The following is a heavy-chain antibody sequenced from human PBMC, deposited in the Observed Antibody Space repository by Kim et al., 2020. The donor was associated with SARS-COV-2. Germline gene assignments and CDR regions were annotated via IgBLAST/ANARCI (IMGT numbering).Heavy chain of an antibody. CDR3: AKVRARLLSYYYYGVDV. CDR1: GFTFSSYA. CDR2: ISGSGGST. Sequence: GGSLRLSCAASGFTFSSYAMSWVRQAPGKGLEWVSAISGSGGSTYYADSVKGRFTISRDNAKNTLYLQMNSLRAEDTAVYYCAKVRARLLSYYYYGVDVWGQGTTVTVSS. D-gene: IGHD4-17*01. J-gene: IGHJ6*02. V-gene: IGHV3-23*01.